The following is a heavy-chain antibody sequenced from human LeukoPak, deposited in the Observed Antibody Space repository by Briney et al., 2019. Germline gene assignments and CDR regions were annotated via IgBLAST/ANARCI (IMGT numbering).Heavy chain of an antibody. V-gene: IGHV3-21*01. CDR3: ATETIGRHYDY. D-gene: IGHD1-14*01. CDR2: IGPTGTDR. Sequence: GGSLRLSRAASGFTFSSCGFNWVRQAPGKGLEWVSSIGPTGTDRYYADSVRGRFTISRDNAKNSMYLQMDSLREEDTAVYYCATETIGRHYDYWGQGTLLTVSS. J-gene: IGHJ4*02. CDR1: GFTFSSCG.